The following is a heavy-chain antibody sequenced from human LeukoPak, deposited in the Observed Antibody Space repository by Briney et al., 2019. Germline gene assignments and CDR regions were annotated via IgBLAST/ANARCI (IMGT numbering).Heavy chain of an antibody. D-gene: IGHD3-22*01. CDR3: AKEEGYYYDSGGYYVEYFQH. CDR1: GFTFSDYY. V-gene: IGHV3-11*01. J-gene: IGHJ1*01. Sequence: GGSLRLSCAASGFTFSDYYMSWIRQAPGKGPEWVSFISSSGSYIHYADSVKGRFTISRDNAENSLYLQMNSLRAEDTAVYYCAKEEGYYYDSGGYYVEYFQHWGQGTLVTVSS. CDR2: ISSSGSYI.